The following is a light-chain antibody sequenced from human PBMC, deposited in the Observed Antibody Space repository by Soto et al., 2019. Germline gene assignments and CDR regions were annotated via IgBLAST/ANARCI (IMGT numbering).Light chain of an antibody. CDR3: QAWASSTYVV. J-gene: IGLJ2*01. CDR1: KLGDKY. CDR2: QDS. V-gene: IGLV3-1*01. Sequence: SYELTQPPSVSVSPGQTASITCSGDKLGDKYACWYQQKPGQSPVLVIYQDSKRPSGIPERFSGSNSGNTATLTISGTQAMDEADYYCQAWASSTYVVFGGGPKVTVL.